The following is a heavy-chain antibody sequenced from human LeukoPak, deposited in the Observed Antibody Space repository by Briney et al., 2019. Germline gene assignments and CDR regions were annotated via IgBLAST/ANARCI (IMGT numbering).Heavy chain of an antibody. CDR3: ARGSVAYGGNPGDFDL. CDR1: GGSISSYY. J-gene: IGHJ2*01. V-gene: IGHV4-59*12. CDR2: VYYSGST. Sequence: SETLSLTCTVSGGSISSYYWSWIRQPPGKGLEWFGYVYYSGSTNYNPSLKSRVTISVDTSKNQFSLKLSSVTAADTAVYYCARGSVAYGGNPGDFDLWGRGTLVTVTS. D-gene: IGHD4-23*01.